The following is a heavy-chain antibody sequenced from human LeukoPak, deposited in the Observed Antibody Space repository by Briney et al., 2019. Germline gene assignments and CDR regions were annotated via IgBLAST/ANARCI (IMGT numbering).Heavy chain of an antibody. D-gene: IGHD3-10*01. J-gene: IGHJ6*03. CDR3: ARVGPPYYSYYMDV. Sequence: PGGSLRLSCAASGFTFSASWMTWGRQAPGKGLEWVANIKQDGAEQYTADSLKGRFTISRDNAKRLLFLQMNSLRVEDTAVYYCARVGPPYYSYYMDVWGNGTTVTVSS. CDR2: IKQDGAEQ. V-gene: IGHV3-7*01. CDR1: GFTFSASW.